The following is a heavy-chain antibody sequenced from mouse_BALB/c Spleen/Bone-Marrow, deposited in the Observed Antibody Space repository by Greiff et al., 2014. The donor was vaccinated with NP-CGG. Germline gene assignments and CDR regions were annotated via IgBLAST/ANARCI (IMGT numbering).Heavy chain of an antibody. CDR3: NAITSVVASRYFDY. CDR2: IDPENGDT. D-gene: IGHD1-1*01. CDR1: GFNIKDYY. Sequence: VQLQQPGAELVRSGASVRLSCKASGFNIKDYYMHWVKQRPEQGLEWIGWIDPENGDTEYAPKFQGKATMTADSSSNTAYLQFSSLTSEDTAVYYCNAITSVVASRYFDYWGQGTTLTVSS. V-gene: IGHV14-4*02. J-gene: IGHJ2*01.